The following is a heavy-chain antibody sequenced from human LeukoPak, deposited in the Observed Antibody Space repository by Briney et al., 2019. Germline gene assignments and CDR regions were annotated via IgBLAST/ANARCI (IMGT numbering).Heavy chain of an antibody. CDR2: INPNSGGT. Sequence: GGSVKVSCKASGYTFTDYYRHWVRQAPGQGLEWMGWINPNSGGTNYAQKFQGRVTMTRDTSTSTAYMELSRLRSDDTAVYYCARQNLGWSPAEYWGQGTLVTVSS. CDR3: ARQNLGWSPAEY. J-gene: IGHJ4*02. V-gene: IGHV1-2*02. CDR1: GYTFTDYY. D-gene: IGHD6-19*01.